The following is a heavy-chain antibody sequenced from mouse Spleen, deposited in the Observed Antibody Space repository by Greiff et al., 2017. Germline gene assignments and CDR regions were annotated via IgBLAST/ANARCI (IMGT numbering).Heavy chain of an antibody. CDR3: ARLETSY. CDR2: IDPSDSYT. CDR1: GYTFTSYW. V-gene: IGHV1-69*01. J-gene: IGHJ2*01. Sequence: QVQLQQSGAELVMPGASVKLSCKASGYTFTSYWMHWVKQRPGQGLEWIGEIDPSDSYTNYNQKFKGKATLTVDKSSSTAYMQLSSLTSEDSAVYYCARLETSYWGQGTTLTVSS.